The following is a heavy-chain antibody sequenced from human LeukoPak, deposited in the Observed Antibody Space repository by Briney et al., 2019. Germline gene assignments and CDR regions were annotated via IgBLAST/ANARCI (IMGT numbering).Heavy chain of an antibody. Sequence: GGSLRLSCTASGFTVSGYMSWVRQAPGKGLEWVSSISSSSSYIYYADSVKGRFTISRDNAKNSLYLQMHSLRAEDTAIYYCARSSGWYHRGPDYYYYYMDVWGKGTTVTVSS. CDR3: ARSSGWYHRGPDYYYYYMDV. CDR2: ISSSSSYI. J-gene: IGHJ6*03. D-gene: IGHD6-19*01. CDR1: GFTVSGY. V-gene: IGHV3-21*01.